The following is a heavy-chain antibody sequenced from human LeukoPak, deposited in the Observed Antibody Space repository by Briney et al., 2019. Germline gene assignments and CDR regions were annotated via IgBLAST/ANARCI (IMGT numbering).Heavy chain of an antibody. CDR3: ARDTRRLKDYDFWSGPVYYFDY. V-gene: IGHV1-2*02. J-gene: IGHJ4*02. Sequence: ASVKVSCKASGYTFTGYHMHWVRQAPGQGLEWMGWINPNSGGTNYAQKFQGRVTMTRDTSISTAYMELSRLRSDDTAVYYCARDTRRLKDYDFWSGPVYYFDYWGQGTLVTVSS. D-gene: IGHD3-3*01. CDR1: GYTFTGYH. CDR2: INPNSGGT.